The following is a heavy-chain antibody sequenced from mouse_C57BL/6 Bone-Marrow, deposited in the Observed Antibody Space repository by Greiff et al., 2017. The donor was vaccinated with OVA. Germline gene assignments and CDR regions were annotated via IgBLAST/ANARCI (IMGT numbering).Heavy chain of an antibody. CDR2: INPSTCGT. CDR1: GYSFTGYY. J-gene: IGHJ3*01. V-gene: IGHV1-42*01. Sequence: LVESGPELVKPGASVKISCKASGYSFTGYYMNWVLQSPEKSLEWIGEINPSTCGTTYNQKFKAKATLTVDKSSSTAYMQLKSLTSEDSAVYYCARDGYASFAYWGQGTLVTVSA. CDR3: ARDGYASFAY. D-gene: IGHD2-2*01.